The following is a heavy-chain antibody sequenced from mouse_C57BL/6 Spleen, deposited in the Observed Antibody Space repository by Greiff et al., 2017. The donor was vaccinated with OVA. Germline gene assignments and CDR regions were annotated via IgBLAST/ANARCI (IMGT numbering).Heavy chain of an antibody. CDR2: ISNGGGST. D-gene: IGHD2-5*01. Sequence: EVMLVESGGGLVQPGGSLKLSCAASGFTFSDYYMYWVRQTPEKRLEWVAYISNGGGSTYYPDTVKGRFTISRDNAKNTLYLQMSRLKSEDTAMYYCARHGDSNYGGLFAYWGQGTLVTVSA. J-gene: IGHJ3*01. CDR3: ARHGDSNYGGLFAY. V-gene: IGHV5-12*01. CDR1: GFTFSDYY.